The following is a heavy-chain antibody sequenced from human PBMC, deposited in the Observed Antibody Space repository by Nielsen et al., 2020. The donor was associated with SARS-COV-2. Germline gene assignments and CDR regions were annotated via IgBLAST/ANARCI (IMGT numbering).Heavy chain of an antibody. D-gene: IGHD5-18*01. CDR1: GYTLTELS. V-gene: IGHV1-24*01. CDR3: ATPTDTAMVITDLSFDY. J-gene: IGHJ4*02. CDR2: FDPEDGET. Sequence: ASVKVSCKVSGYTLTELSMHWVRRAPGKGLEWMGGFDPEDGETIYAQKFQGRVTMTEDTSTDTAYMELSSLRSEDTAVYYCATPTDTAMVITDLSFDYWGQGTLVTVSS.